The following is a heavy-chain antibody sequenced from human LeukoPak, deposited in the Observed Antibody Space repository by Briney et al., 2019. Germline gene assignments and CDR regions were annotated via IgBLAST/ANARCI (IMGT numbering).Heavy chain of an antibody. CDR2: SVPMSDTK. CDR3: AATSIIFNWFDP. CDR1: GGSFGDFA. D-gene: IGHD1-14*01. Sequence: SVKVSXKASGGSFGDFAIIWVRQAPGHGLEWMGRSVPMSDTKDYAQKFRGRVTFTTDESTTTAHMELSNLSPEDTAVYYCAATSIIFNWFDPWGQGTLVTVSS. V-gene: IGHV1-69*05. J-gene: IGHJ5*02.